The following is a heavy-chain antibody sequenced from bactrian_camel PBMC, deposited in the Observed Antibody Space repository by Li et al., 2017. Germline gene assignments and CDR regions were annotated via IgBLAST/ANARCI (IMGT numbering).Heavy chain of an antibody. V-gene: IGHV3S42*01. CDR2: ISSGGSWR. D-gene: IGHD3*01. Sequence: VQLVESGGGLVQPGGSLRLSCAASGFTFSTYLMSWVRQAPGKGLEWISEISSGGSWRRYADSVKGRFTISRDNAKNTLSLQMNSLKYEDAAVYYCAKPLSRPRHPFWVRAVTSDFANWGRGTQVTVS. CDR1: GFTFSTYL. CDR3: AKPLSRPRHPFWVRAVTSDFAN. J-gene: IGHJ4*01.